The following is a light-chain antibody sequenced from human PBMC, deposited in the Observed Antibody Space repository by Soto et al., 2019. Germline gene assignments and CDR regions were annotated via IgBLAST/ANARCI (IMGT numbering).Light chain of an antibody. Sequence: QSVLTQPASVSGSPGQSITISCTGASTDVDGYDYVSWYQQHPGQAPKLMIYDVNNRPSGVSYRFSGSKSGDTASLTISGLQAEDDADYYCSSYTSSAPFYVFGTGTKSPS. CDR1: STDVDGYDY. CDR3: SSYTSSAPFYV. CDR2: DVN. V-gene: IGLV2-14*03. J-gene: IGLJ1*01.